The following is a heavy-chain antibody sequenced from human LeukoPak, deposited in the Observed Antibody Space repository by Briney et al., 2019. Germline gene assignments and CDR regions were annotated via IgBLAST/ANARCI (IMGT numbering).Heavy chain of an antibody. CDR1: GFTFSSYD. V-gene: IGHV3-13*01. D-gene: IGHD6-19*01. CDR2: IGTAGDT. J-gene: IGHJ2*01. Sequence: PGGSLRLSCAASGFTFSSYDMHWVRQATGKGLEWVSAIGTAGDTYYPGSVKGRFTISRENAKNSLYLQMNSLRAGDTAVYYCAREAFSADSSGRNFDLWGRGTLVTVSS. CDR3: AREAFSADSSGRNFDL.